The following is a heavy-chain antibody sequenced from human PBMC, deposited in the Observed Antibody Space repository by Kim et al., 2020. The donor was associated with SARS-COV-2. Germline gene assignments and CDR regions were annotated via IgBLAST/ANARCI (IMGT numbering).Heavy chain of an antibody. Sequence: SVKVSCKASGGTFSSYAISWVRQAPGQGLEWMGGIIPIFGTANYAQKFQGRVTITADESTSTAYMELSSLRSEDTAVYYCARHHCSGGSCYRFGYWGQGTLVTVSS. CDR2: IIPIFGTA. CDR1: GGTFSSYA. V-gene: IGHV1-69*13. J-gene: IGHJ4*02. CDR3: ARHHCSGGSCYRFGY. D-gene: IGHD2-15*01.